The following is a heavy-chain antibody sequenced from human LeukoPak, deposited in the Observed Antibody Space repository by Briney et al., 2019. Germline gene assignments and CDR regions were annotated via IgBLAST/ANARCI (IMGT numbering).Heavy chain of an antibody. Sequence: GSLRLSCAASGFTFSSYSMNWVRQPPGKGLEWIGEIYHSGSTNYNPSLKSRVTISVDKSKNQFSLQLNSVTPEDTAVYYCARGWLQSGFGYWGQGTLVTVSS. V-gene: IGHV4-34*01. D-gene: IGHD5-24*01. CDR2: IYHSGST. CDR1: GFTFSSYS. J-gene: IGHJ4*02. CDR3: ARGWLQSGFGY.